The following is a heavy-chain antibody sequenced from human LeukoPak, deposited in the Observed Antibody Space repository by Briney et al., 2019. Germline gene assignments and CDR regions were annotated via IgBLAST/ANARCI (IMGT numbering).Heavy chain of an antibody. CDR3: ARVGGTTEWFGELFLPFDY. V-gene: IGHV3-30-3*01. CDR2: ISYDGSNK. D-gene: IGHD3-10*01. Sequence: GGSLRLSCAASGFTFSSYAMHWVRQAPGKGLEWVAVISYDGSNKYYADSVKGRFTISRDNSKNTLYPQMNSLRAEDTAVYYCARVGGTTEWFGELFLPFDYWGQGTLVTVSS. J-gene: IGHJ4*02. CDR1: GFTFSSYA.